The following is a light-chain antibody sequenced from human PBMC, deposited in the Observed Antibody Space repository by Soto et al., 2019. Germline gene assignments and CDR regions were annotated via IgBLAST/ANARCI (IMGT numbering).Light chain of an antibody. V-gene: IGKV3-20*01. Sequence: EIVLTQSPGTLSLSPRERVTLSCRASQSVNGNYLAWYQHKPGQAPRLLIYGASSRAPGIPDRFSGSGSGTDFTLTISRLEPEDFTIYYCQQYAASPRTFGQGTQVEVK. CDR3: QQYAASPRT. CDR2: GAS. CDR1: QSVNGNY. J-gene: IGKJ1*01.